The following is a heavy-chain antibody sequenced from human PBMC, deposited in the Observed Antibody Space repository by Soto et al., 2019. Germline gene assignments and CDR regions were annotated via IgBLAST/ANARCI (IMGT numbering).Heavy chain of an antibody. J-gene: IGHJ4*02. Sequence: QVQLVESGGGVVQPGRSLRLSCAASGFTFNNYAMHWVRQAPGKGLEWVALVSYDGNNKYYADSVKGRFTVSRDNSKNTLYLQVNSLRVEDTAVYYCTRVGGYEHIFDFWGQGTLVTVSS. V-gene: IGHV3-30-3*01. CDR2: VSYDGNNK. CDR3: TRVGGYEHIFDF. D-gene: IGHD5-12*01. CDR1: GFTFNNYA.